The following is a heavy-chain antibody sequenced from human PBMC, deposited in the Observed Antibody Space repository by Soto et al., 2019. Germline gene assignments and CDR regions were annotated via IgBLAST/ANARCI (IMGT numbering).Heavy chain of an antibody. D-gene: IGHD3-10*01. J-gene: IGHJ6*02. CDR2: ISSSGTYI. CDR3: VRAGHVFDVHYYGMDL. Sequence: GGSLRLSCEASGFTFNDYSMDWVRQAPEKGLEWVSSISSSGTYIYYADSVKGRFAISRDNANNVMYLQMDTLRAEDTAVYYCVRAGHVFDVHYYGMDLWGQGTTVIVSS. V-gene: IGHV3-21*01. CDR1: GFTFNDYS.